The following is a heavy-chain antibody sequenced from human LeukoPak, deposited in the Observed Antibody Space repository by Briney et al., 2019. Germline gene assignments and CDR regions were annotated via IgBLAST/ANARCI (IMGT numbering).Heavy chain of an antibody. CDR1: GGSISSYY. D-gene: IGHD6-13*01. CDR2: IYYSGST. Sequence: SETLSLTCTVSGGSISSYYWSWIRQPPGKGLEWIGYIYYSGSTNYNPSLKSRVTISVDTSKNQFSLKLSSVTAADTAVYYCAKDPAAAGRGGFDYWGQGTLVTVSS. J-gene: IGHJ4*02. V-gene: IGHV4-59*01. CDR3: AKDPAAAGRGGFDY.